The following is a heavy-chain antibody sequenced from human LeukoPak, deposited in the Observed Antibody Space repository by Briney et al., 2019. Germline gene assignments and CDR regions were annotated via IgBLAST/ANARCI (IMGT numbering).Heavy chain of an antibody. Sequence: ASVKVSCKASGYTFTSYDINWVRQATGQGLEWMGWISAYNGNTNYAQKLQGRVTMTTDTSTSTAYMELRSLRSDDTAVYYCARSVLRYFDWLYIYYYYYMDVWGKGTTVTVSS. V-gene: IGHV1-18*01. CDR2: ISAYNGNT. D-gene: IGHD3-9*01. CDR3: ARSVLRYFDWLYIYYYYYMDV. CDR1: GYTFTSYD. J-gene: IGHJ6*03.